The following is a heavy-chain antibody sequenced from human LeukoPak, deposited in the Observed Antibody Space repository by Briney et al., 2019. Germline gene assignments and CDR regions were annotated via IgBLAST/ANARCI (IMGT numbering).Heavy chain of an antibody. CDR2: ISGFGGST. D-gene: IGHD2-15*01. CDR1: GFTFYTSA. CDR3: AKGRPYSHFDY. V-gene: IGHV3-23*01. J-gene: IGHJ4*02. Sequence: GGSLRLSCAASGFTFYTSAMTWVRQAPGKGLEWVSTISGFGGSTFYADSVKGRFTISRDNARNTLYLQMNSLRAEDTAVYFCAKGRPYSHFDYWGQGTLVTVSS.